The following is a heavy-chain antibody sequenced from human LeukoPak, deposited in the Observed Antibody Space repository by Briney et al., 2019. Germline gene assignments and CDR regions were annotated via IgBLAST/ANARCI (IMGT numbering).Heavy chain of an antibody. CDR3: ARDPPLP. CDR2: IIPIYGTA. V-gene: IGHV1-69*06. CDR1: GGTLSSYA. Sequence: GASVKVSCKASGGTLSSYAISWARQAPGQGLEWMGGIIPIYGTANYAQKVQGRATITADKSTSTFYMELSGLRSEDTAVYYCARDPPLPWGQGTLVTVSS. J-gene: IGHJ5*02.